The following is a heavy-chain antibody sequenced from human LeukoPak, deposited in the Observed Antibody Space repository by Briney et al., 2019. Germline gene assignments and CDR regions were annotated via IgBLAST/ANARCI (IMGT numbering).Heavy chain of an antibody. V-gene: IGHV3-66*01. CDR1: GFTVSSNY. J-gene: IGHJ3*02. CDR2: IYGGGST. Sequence: PGGSLRLSCAASGFTVSSNYMSWVRQAPGKGLEWVSIIYGGGSTYFADSVKGRFTISRDNSKNTLYLQMNSLRAEDAAVYYCARVMAGTDDVFDIWGQGTEVTVSS. D-gene: IGHD6-19*01. CDR3: ARVMAGTDDVFDI.